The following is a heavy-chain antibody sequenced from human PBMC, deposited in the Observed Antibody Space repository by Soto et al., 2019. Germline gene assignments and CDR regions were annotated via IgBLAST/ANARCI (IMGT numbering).Heavy chain of an antibody. D-gene: IGHD3-3*01. V-gene: IGHV3-7*03. Sequence: PGEGLEWVANIKQDGSEKYYVDSVKGRFTISRDNDKNSLYLQMSSLRAEDTAVYYCARGMFWRDYSQIYYYYGMDVWGQGT. CDR2: IKQDGSEK. J-gene: IGHJ6*02. CDR3: ARGMFWRDYSQIYYYYGMDV.